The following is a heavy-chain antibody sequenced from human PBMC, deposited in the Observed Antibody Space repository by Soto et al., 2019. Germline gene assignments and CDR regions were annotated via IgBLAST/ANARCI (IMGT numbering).Heavy chain of an antibody. D-gene: IGHD1-26*01. J-gene: IGHJ4*02. CDR1: GFTFSNAW. Sequence: GGSLRLSCAASGFTFSNAWMNWVRQAPGKGLEWVGRIKSKTDGGTTDYAAPVKGRFTISRDDSKNTLYLQMNSLKTEDTAVYYFTTPGGGGSYYGRLVNFDYWGQGTLVTVSS. CDR2: IKSKTDGGTT. V-gene: IGHV3-15*07. CDR3: TTPGGGGSYYGRLVNFDY.